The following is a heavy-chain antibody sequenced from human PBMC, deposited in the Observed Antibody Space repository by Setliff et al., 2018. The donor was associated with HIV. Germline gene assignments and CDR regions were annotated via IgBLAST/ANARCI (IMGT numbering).Heavy chain of an antibody. CDR3: ARPTTGVGGGAAFDI. CDR1: GGSISTSNYY. V-gene: IGHV4-39*01. D-gene: IGHD2-8*01. J-gene: IGHJ3*02. CDR2: VDYTGST. Sequence: SETLSLTCTVSGGSISTSNYYWGWVRQPPGKGLEWVGNVDYTGSTYYNPSLKSRVTISVDTSKNQFSLRLNSVTAADTAVYFCARPTTGVGGGAAFDIWGQGTMVTVSS.